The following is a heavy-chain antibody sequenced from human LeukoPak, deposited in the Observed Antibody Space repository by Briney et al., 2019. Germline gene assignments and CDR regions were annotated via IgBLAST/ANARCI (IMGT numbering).Heavy chain of an antibody. Sequence: GGSLRLSCAASGFTFSDHWMHWVRQAPGQGLVWVSRIISDGSSATYADSVKGRFTISRDNAKSTLYLQMNSLRAEDTAVYYCAVNYDSSGYYHDYWGQGTLVTVSS. CDR1: GFTFSDHW. D-gene: IGHD3-22*01. V-gene: IGHV3-74*01. CDR2: IISDGSSA. J-gene: IGHJ4*02. CDR3: AVNYDSSGYYHDY.